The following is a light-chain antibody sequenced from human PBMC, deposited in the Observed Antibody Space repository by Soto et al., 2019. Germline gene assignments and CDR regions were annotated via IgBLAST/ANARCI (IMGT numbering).Light chain of an antibody. CDR1: SSNIGSNY. CDR3: AAWDDSLSAL. CDR2: NNN. V-gene: IGLV1-47*02. J-gene: IGLJ3*02. Sequence: QSVLTQPPSASGTPGQRVTISCSGSSSNIGSNYVYWYQHLPGTAPKLLIYNNNQQPSGVPDRFSGSKSGTSASLAISGLRSEDEADYYCAAWDDSLSALFGGGTKLTVL.